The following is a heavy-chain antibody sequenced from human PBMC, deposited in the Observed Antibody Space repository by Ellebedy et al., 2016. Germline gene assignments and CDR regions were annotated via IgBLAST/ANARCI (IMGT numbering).Heavy chain of an antibody. Sequence: GGSLRLXCAASGFTFSSYAMHWVRQAPGRGLEWVAVISYDGSNKYYADSVKGRFTISRDNSKNTLYLQMNSLRAEDTAVYYCAKFQGQWLDCFDYWGQGTLVTVSS. CDR1: GFTFSSYA. CDR3: AKFQGQWLDCFDY. V-gene: IGHV3-30-3*02. J-gene: IGHJ4*02. CDR2: ISYDGSNK. D-gene: IGHD6-19*01.